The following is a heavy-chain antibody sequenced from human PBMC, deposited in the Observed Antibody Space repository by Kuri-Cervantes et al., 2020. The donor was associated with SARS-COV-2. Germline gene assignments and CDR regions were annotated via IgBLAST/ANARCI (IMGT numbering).Heavy chain of an antibody. V-gene: IGHV1-18*04. Sequence: ASVKVSCKASGYTFTSYGISWVRQAPGQGLEWMGWISAYNGNTNYAQKLQGRVTMTTDTSTGTAYMELRSLRSDDTAVYYCARDIIKPPIAAAGTRWFDPWGQGTLVTVSS. CDR3: ARDIIKPPIAAAGTRWFDP. CDR1: GYTFTSYG. CDR2: ISAYNGNT. J-gene: IGHJ5*02. D-gene: IGHD6-13*01.